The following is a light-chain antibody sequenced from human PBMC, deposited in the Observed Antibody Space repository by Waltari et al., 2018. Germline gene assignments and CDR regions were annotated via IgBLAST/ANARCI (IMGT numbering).Light chain of an antibody. CDR1: SSNIGSNT. CDR2: SNN. Sequence: QSVLTQPPSASGTPGQRVTISCSGSSSNIGSNTVNWYQQLPGTAPKLLIYSNNPLSSGVPDRFSGSNSGTSASLAISGLQSEDEADYYCAAWDDSLNGSYVFGTGTKVTVL. CDR3: AAWDDSLNGSYV. J-gene: IGLJ1*01. V-gene: IGLV1-44*01.